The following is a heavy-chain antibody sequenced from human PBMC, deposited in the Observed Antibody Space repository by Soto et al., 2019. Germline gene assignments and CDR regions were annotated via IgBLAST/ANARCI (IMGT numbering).Heavy chain of an antibody. V-gene: IGHV1-18*04. CDR2: ISAYNGDT. CDR3: ARVIPGAEAWFDP. Sequence: QIHLVQSGSEVKKPGASVKVSCKASGFTFTSFGISWVRQAPGQGLEWMGWISAYNGDTDIAQKFQGRVTMTIDTSTSTAYMDLRSLTSDDTAVYYCARVIPGAEAWFDPWGQGTLVTVSS. J-gene: IGHJ5*02. CDR1: GFTFTSFG. D-gene: IGHD2-2*01.